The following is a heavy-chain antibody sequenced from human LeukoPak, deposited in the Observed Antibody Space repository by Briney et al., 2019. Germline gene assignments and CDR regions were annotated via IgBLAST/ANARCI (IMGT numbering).Heavy chain of an antibody. Sequence: ASVKVSCKASGYTFTSYGISWVRQAPGQGLEWMGWISAYNGNTNYAQKLQGRVTMTTDTSTRTAYMELRSLRSDGTAVYYCARLQTVLIAAAGRLEIDYWGQGTLVTVSS. CDR2: ISAYNGNT. CDR3: ARLQTVLIAAAGRLEIDY. J-gene: IGHJ4*02. D-gene: IGHD6-13*01. CDR1: GYTFTSYG. V-gene: IGHV1-18*01.